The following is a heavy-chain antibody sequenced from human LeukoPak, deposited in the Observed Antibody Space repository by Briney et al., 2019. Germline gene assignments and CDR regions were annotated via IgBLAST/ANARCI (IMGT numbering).Heavy chain of an antibody. Sequence: SETLSLTCAVYGGSFSGYYWSWIRQPPGKGLEWIEEINHSGSINYNPSLKSRVTISVDTSKNQFSLKLSSVTAADTAVYYCARGDSSAYIFGNWFDPWGQGTLVTVSS. CDR1: GGSFSGYY. J-gene: IGHJ5*02. D-gene: IGHD3-22*01. V-gene: IGHV4-34*01. CDR3: ARGDSSAYIFGNWFDP. CDR2: INHSGSI.